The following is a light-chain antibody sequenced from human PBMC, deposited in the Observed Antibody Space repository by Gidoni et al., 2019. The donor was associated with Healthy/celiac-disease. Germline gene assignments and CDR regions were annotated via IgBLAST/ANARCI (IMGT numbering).Light chain of an antibody. CDR1: QDISNY. V-gene: IGKV1-33*01. CDR2: DAS. J-gene: IGKJ4*01. CDR3: QQYDNLPSGRVT. Sequence: DIQMTQSPSSLSASVGDRVTITCQASQDISNYLNWYQQKPGKTPKLLIYDASNLETGVPSRFSGSGSGTDFTFTISSLQPEDIATYYCQQYDNLPSGRVTFGGGTKVEIK.